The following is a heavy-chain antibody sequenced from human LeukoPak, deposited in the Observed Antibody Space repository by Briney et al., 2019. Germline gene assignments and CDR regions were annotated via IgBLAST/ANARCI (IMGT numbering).Heavy chain of an antibody. V-gene: IGHV4-59*12. CDR3: ARDGGNMVRGVKGKNWFDP. Sequence: PSETLSLTCTVSGGSISSYYWSWIRQPPGKGLEWIGYIYHSGSTYYNPSLKSRVTISVDTSKNQFSLKMRFMNAADTAVFYCARDGGNMVRGVKGKNWFDPWSQGTLVTVSS. D-gene: IGHD3-10*01. CDR1: GGSISSYY. J-gene: IGHJ5*02. CDR2: IYHSGST.